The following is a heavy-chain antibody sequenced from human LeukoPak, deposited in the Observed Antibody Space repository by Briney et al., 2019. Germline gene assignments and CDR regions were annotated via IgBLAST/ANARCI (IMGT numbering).Heavy chain of an antibody. D-gene: IGHD3-10*02. CDR1: GFTFSNYS. CDR3: AELGITMIGGV. CDR2: ISSGSSTI. J-gene: IGHJ6*04. Sequence: GGSLRLSCAASGFTFSNYSMNWVRQAPGKGLEWVSYISSGSSTIYYADSVKGRFTISRDNAKKSLYLHMNSLRAEDTAVYYCAELGITMIGGVWGKGTTVTISS. V-gene: IGHV3-48*01.